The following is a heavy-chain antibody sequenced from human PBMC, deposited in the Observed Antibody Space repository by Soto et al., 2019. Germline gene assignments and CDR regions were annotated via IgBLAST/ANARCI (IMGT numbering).Heavy chain of an antibody. D-gene: IGHD6-13*01. CDR1: GFTFGDYA. V-gene: IGHV3-49*03. CDR2: VRSKAYGGTT. CDR3: ARYTYTSRYSYYGMGV. J-gene: IGHJ6*02. Sequence: PGGSLRLSCTTSGFTFGDYAMSWFRQAPGKGLEWVGVVRSKAYGGTTDYAASVKGRFDISRDDSKSIAYLQMNSVTTEDTAVYFCARYTYTSRYSYYGMGVWGHGTTVTVSS.